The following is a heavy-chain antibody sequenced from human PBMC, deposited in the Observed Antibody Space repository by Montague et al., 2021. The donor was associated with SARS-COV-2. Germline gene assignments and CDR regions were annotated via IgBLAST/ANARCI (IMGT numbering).Heavy chain of an antibody. V-gene: IGHV4-39*01. CDR2: IYYSGST. CDR1: GGSISSSSYY. Sequence: SETLSLTCSVSGGSISSSSYYWGWIRQPPGKGLEWIGSIYYSGSTYYNPSLKSRVTISVDTSKNQFSLKLSSVAAADTAVYYCASPTYCYGSSGSDAFDIWGQGTMVTVSS. D-gene: IGHD3-22*01. CDR3: ASPTYCYGSSGSDAFDI. J-gene: IGHJ3*02.